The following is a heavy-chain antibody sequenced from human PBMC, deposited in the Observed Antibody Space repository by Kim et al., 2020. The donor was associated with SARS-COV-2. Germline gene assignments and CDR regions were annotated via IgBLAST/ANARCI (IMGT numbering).Heavy chain of an antibody. V-gene: IGHV3-23*01. Sequence: SVKGRFTISRDNSKNTLYLQMNSLRAEDTAVYYCAKVITMVRGVIRWFDPWGQGTLVTVSS. D-gene: IGHD3-10*01. CDR3: AKVITMVRGVIRWFDP. J-gene: IGHJ5*02.